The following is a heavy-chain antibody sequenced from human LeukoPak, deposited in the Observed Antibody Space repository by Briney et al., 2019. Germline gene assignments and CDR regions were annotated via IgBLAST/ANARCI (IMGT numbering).Heavy chain of an antibody. D-gene: IGHD3-10*01. Sequence: GGSLRLSCAASGFTFSSYSMNWVRQAPGKGLEWVSHISSSSSAIYYADSVKGRFTISRDNAKNSLYLQMNSLRAEDTAVYSCARAGFTFSDYFGSFFDYWGQGTLVTVSS. CDR3: ARAGFTFSDYFGSFFDY. CDR1: GFTFSSYS. CDR2: ISSSSSAI. V-gene: IGHV3-48*01. J-gene: IGHJ4*02.